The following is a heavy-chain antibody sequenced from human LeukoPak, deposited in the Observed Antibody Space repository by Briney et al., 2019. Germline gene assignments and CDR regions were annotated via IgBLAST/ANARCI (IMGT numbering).Heavy chain of an antibody. J-gene: IGHJ4*02. CDR3: ARYRSGSVFDY. Sequence: GGSLRLSCAASGFTFSSYSMNWVRQAPGKGLEWVSSISSSSSYIYYADSVKGRFTISRDNAKNSLYLQMNSLRAEDTAVYYCARYRSGSVFDYWGQGTLVTVSS. V-gene: IGHV3-21*01. D-gene: IGHD3-22*01. CDR2: ISSSSSYI. CDR1: GFTFSSYS.